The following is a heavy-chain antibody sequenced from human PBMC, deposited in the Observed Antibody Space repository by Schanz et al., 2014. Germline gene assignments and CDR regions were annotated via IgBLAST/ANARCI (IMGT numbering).Heavy chain of an antibody. CDR1: GFTFSSYT. D-gene: IGHD1-1*01. CDR3: AKGLDGYGWNAFDS. CDR2: ISYDGSHK. V-gene: IGHV3-30*04. Sequence: VQLVESGGGLVKPGDSLRLSCAASGFTFSSYTMKWVRQAPGKGLEWVAVISYDGSHKDYADSVKGRFTISRDNSKNTLYLQMNSLRAEDTAVYYCAKGLDGYGWNAFDSWGQGTLATVSS. J-gene: IGHJ4*02.